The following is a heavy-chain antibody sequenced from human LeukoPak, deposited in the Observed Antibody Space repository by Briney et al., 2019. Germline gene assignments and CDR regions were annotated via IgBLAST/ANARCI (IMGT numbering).Heavy chain of an antibody. CDR2: IYYSGST. D-gene: IGHD4-17*01. Sequence: SETLSLTCAVYGGSFSGYYWTWIRQPPGKGLEWIGSIYYSGSTYYNPSLKSRVTISVDTSKNQFSLKLSSVTAADTAVYYCARVIGTTVTRHFDYWGQGTLVTVSS. J-gene: IGHJ4*02. CDR3: ARVIGTTVTRHFDY. V-gene: IGHV4-34*01. CDR1: GGSFSGYY.